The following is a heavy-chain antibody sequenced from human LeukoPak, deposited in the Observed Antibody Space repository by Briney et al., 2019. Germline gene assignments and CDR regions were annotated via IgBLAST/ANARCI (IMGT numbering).Heavy chain of an antibody. CDR3: ANSMVRGVMPSDY. D-gene: IGHD3-10*01. Sequence: GGSLRLSCAASGFTFSSYAMSWVRQAPGKGLEWVSAISGSGGSTYYADSVKGRFTISRDNSKNTLYLQMNSLRAEDTAVYYCANSMVRGVMPSDYWGQGTLVTVSS. J-gene: IGHJ4*02. CDR1: GFTFSSYA. V-gene: IGHV3-23*01. CDR2: ISGSGGST.